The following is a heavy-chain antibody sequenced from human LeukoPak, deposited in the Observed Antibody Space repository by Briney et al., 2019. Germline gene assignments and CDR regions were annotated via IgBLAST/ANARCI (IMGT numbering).Heavy chain of an antibody. Sequence: GGSLRLSCAASGFTFSSYSMNWVRQAPGKGLEWVSSISSSSSYIYYADSVKGRFTISRDNAKNSLYLQMNSLRAEDTAVYYCARDVPSAFWSGSQDVWGKGTTVTVSS. D-gene: IGHD3-3*01. CDR3: ARDVPSAFWSGSQDV. J-gene: IGHJ6*04. CDR2: ISSSSSYI. CDR1: GFTFSSYS. V-gene: IGHV3-21*01.